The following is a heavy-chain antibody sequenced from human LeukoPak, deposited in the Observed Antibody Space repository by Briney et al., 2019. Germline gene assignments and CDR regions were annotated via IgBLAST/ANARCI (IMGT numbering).Heavy chain of an antibody. CDR1: GFTFSTYS. J-gene: IGHJ4*02. D-gene: IGHD6-13*01. CDR2: ITSDGGGT. V-gene: IGHV3-64*01. CDR3: ARETATGVSSSWYYDY. Sequence: PGGSLRLSCAAYGFTFSTYSIHWVRQAPGKGLEYISAITSDGGGTFYANSVKGRFTISRDNSKNTLYLQMGSLTTEDMAVYYCARETATGVSSSWYYDYWGQGTLVTVSS.